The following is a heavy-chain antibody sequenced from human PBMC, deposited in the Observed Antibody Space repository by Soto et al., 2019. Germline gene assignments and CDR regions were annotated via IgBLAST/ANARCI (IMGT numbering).Heavy chain of an antibody. J-gene: IGHJ4*02. CDR1: GFTFEDYA. CDR3: AKMVTWDSSGYYQGGFDC. D-gene: IGHD3-22*01. CDR2: ISWNSGKV. V-gene: IGHV3-9*01. Sequence: EMHLVESGGGLVQPGRSLTISCAASGFTFEDYAMHWVRQAPGKGLEWVSGISWNSGKVIYADSVKGRFTISRDNAKNSLFLQMNSLRPEDTALYYCAKMVTWDSSGYYQGGFDCWGQGTLVTXSS.